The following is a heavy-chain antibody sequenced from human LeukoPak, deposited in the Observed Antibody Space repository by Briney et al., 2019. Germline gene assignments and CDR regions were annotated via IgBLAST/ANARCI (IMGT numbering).Heavy chain of an antibody. D-gene: IGHD6-19*01. CDR3: ARDGPVAGPMGNFDY. V-gene: IGHV3-23*01. Sequence: GGSLRLSCAASGFTFSSYEMNWVRQAPGKGLEWVSVISGSGGSTYYVDSVKGRFTISRDNSKNSLYLQMNSLRAEDTAVYYCARDGPVAGPMGNFDYWGQGTLVTVSS. CDR1: GFTFSSYE. CDR2: ISGSGGST. J-gene: IGHJ4*02.